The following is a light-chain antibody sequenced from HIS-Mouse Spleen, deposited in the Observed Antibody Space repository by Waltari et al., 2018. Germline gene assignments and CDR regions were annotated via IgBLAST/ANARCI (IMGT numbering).Light chain of an antibody. J-gene: IGLJ3*02. V-gene: IGLV1-47*01. Sequence: QSVLTQPPSASGTPGQRVTISCSGSSSNLGSNYVYWYQQLPGTAPNLLIYRNNRRPSGFPDRFSGSKSGTSASLAISGLRSEDEADYYCAAWDDSLSGPWVFGGGTKLTVL. CDR1: SSNLGSNY. CDR2: RNN. CDR3: AAWDDSLSGPWV.